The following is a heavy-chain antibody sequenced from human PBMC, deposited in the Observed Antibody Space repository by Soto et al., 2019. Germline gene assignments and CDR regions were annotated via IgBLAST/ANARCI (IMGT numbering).Heavy chain of an antibody. CDR3: VRGYDYDPRRNDDFDI. CDR2: IYSSGNN. Sequence: QVQLQESGPGLVKPSQTLSLTCTVSGGSISSGDYYWSWIRHHPGKVLEWIGYIYSSGNNYYNPNLRSPVTISTHPSKNQFSLRLSSVTAADTAVYYFVRGYDYDPRRNDDFDIWGQGTMVTVSS. CDR1: GGSISSGDYY. J-gene: IGHJ3*02. V-gene: IGHV4-31*01. D-gene: IGHD3-22*01.